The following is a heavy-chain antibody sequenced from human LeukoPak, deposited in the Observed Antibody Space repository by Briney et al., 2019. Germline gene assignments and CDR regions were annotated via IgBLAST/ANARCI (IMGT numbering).Heavy chain of an antibody. CDR3: ARLGRWTQLWSYGI. D-gene: IGHD5-18*01. V-gene: IGHV3-7*01. CDR1: GFTCNTYW. Sequence: GVSVTLSCAASGFTCNTYWMIWLRQAQGQERVWLANTKQDGSEKYYVVSVKGRFTISRDNAKSSLYLQMNSLRAEDTAVYYCARLGRWTQLWSYGIWGRGTLVTVSS. J-gene: IGHJ4*02. CDR2: TKQDGSEK.